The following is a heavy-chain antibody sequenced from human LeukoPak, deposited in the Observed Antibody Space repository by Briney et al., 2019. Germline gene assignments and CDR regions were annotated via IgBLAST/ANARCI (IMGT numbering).Heavy chain of an antibody. V-gene: IGHV4-38-2*01. CDR2: IYHSGST. CDR3: AIDDFWSGYYPKDY. Sequence: SETLSLTGAVSCYSISSGYNWGWNRQPPGKRQERIGSIYHSGSTSYNPSLKSRVTISVDTSKNQFSLKLSSVTAADTAVYYCAIDDFWSGYYPKDYWGQGTLVTVSS. CDR1: CYSISSGYN. J-gene: IGHJ4*02. D-gene: IGHD3-3*01.